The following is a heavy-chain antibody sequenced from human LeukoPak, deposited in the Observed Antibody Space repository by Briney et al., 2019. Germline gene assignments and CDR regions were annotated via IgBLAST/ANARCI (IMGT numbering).Heavy chain of an antibody. CDR2: IRSKANSYAT. CDR3: TSWATISNY. V-gene: IGHV3-73*01. Sequence: GGSLRLSCAASGFTFSGSAMHWVRQASGKGLEWVGRIRSKANSYATAYAASVKGRFTISRDDSKNTAYLQMNSLKTEDTAVYYCTSWATISNYWGQGTLVTVSS. D-gene: IGHD5-12*01. J-gene: IGHJ4*02. CDR1: GFTFSGSA.